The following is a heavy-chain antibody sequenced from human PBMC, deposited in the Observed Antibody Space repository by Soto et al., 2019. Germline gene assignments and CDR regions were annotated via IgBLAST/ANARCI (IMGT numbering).Heavy chain of an antibody. CDR2: IYYSGST. CDR1: GGSFSSSSYY. CDR3: ARLRGITGYSSAWYNFDY. Sequence: TLSLTCTVSGGSFSSSSYYWVWIRQPPGRGLEWIGNIYYSGSTYYNPSLKSRVTISVDTSKNQFSLKLSSVTAADTAVYYCARLRGITGYSSAWYNFDYWGQGTLVTVSS. D-gene: IGHD6-19*01. V-gene: IGHV4-39*01. J-gene: IGHJ4*02.